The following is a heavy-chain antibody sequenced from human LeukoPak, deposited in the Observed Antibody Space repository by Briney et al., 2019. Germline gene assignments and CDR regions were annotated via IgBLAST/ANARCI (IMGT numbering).Heavy chain of an antibody. J-gene: IGHJ6*04. D-gene: IGHD2-2*01. CDR3: ARGGYCSSTGCHYYYYGMDV. Sequence: SETLSLTCTVSGGSISSGDYYWSWIRQPPGKGLEWIGYIYYSGSTYYNPSLKSRVTISVDTSKNQFSLKLSSVTAADTAVYYCARGGYCSSTGCHYYYYGMDVWGKGTTVTVSS. CDR1: GGSISSGDYY. CDR2: IYYSGST. V-gene: IGHV4-30-4*01.